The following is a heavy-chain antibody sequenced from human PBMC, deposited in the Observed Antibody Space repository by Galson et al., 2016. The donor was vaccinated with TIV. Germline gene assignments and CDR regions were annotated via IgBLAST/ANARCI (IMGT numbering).Heavy chain of an antibody. CDR3: ARGPTTRRGYYGLDI. Sequence: SLRLSCAASGFSLSDYAMTWVRQAPGKGLEWVSVISGRGGTTHYADSVKGRFTISRDNSKNTLYLHMRRLEAEGTALYYCARGPTTRRGYYGLDIWGQGTTVTVSS. V-gene: IGHV3-23*01. D-gene: IGHD1-26*01. CDR2: ISGRGGTT. CDR1: GFSLSDYA. J-gene: IGHJ6*02.